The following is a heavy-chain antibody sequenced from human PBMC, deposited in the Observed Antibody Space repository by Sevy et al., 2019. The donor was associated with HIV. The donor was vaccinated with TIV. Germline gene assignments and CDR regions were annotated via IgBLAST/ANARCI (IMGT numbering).Heavy chain of an antibody. CDR1: GYTFTGYY. V-gene: IGHV1-2*02. J-gene: IGHJ4*02. Sequence: ASVKVSCKASGYTFTGYYMHWVRQAPGQGLEWMGWINPNSGGTNYAQKFQGRVTMTRDTSISTAYMELSRLRSDDTAVYYCARDFSDDYVWGSHHDYWGQGTLVTVSS. CDR3: ARDFSDDYVWGSHHDY. CDR2: INPNSGGT. D-gene: IGHD3-16*02.